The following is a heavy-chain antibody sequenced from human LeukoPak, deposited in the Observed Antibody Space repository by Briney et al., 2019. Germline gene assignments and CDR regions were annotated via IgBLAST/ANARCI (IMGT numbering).Heavy chain of an antibody. Sequence: GASVKVSCKASGYTFTGYYMHWVRQAPGQGLEWMGWINPNSGGTNYAQKFQGRVTMTTDTSTSTAYMELRSLRSDDTAVYYCASRIGGPTVAAYEPESDAFDIWGQGTMVTVSS. D-gene: IGHD3-16*01. CDR3: ASRIGGPTVAAYEPESDAFDI. CDR2: INPNSGGT. V-gene: IGHV1-2*02. CDR1: GYTFTGYY. J-gene: IGHJ3*02.